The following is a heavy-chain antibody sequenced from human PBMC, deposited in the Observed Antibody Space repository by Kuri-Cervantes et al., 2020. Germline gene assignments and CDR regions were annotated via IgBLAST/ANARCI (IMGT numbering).Heavy chain of an antibody. CDR1: GFTFSSYA. V-gene: IGHV3-30*07. CDR3: AKNGQWPTYDS. Sequence: GESLKISCAASGFTFSSYAMHWVRQAPGKGLEWVASYDESNNFYADSVKGRFTISRDNSKNTLYLQMSSLRAEDTAVYYCAKNGQWPTYDSWGQGTLVTVSS. J-gene: IGHJ5*02. D-gene: IGHD3-16*01. CDR2: YDESNN.